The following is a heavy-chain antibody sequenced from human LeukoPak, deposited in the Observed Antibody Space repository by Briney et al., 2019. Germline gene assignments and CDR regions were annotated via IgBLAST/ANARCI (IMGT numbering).Heavy chain of an antibody. CDR2: IKQDGSEK. D-gene: IGHD6-19*01. CDR3: ARLGQSGGWHFYY. J-gene: IGHJ4*02. V-gene: IGHV3-7*01. CDR1: GFTVSGNY. Sequence: GGSLRLSCAASGFTVSGNYMSWVRQAPGKGREWGANIKQDGSEKYYVDSVKGRFTISRDNAKNPLYLQMNSLRAEDTAVYYCARLGQSGGWHFYYWGEGTLVTV.